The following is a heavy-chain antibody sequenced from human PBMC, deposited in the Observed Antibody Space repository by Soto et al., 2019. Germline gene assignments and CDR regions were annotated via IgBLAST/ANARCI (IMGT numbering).Heavy chain of an antibody. J-gene: IGHJ4*02. CDR2: ISGITGYT. V-gene: IGHV3-11*06. Sequence: LRLSCAVSGFTFSVYWMHWVRQVPGKGLTWVSRISGITGYTGDADSVKGRFTISRDNAKNSLYLEMNSLRVEDTAVYYCARGGGAAADFDHWGQGTLVTVSS. CDR1: GFTFSVYW. CDR3: ARGGGAAADFDH. D-gene: IGHD6-13*01.